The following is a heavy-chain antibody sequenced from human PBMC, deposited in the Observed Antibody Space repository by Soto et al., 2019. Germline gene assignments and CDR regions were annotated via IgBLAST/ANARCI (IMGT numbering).Heavy chain of an antibody. CDR2: ISGSGDSA. Sequence: VQSLESGGGLVQPGGSLRLSCAASGFIFRDYAMNWVRQAPGKGLEWVPDISGSGDSARDADSVKGRFTISRDNSRDRLYLHLNSLRVDDAAVYYCGKERRGSGWSVCDFWGQGDLVTVSS. CDR1: GFIFRDYA. D-gene: IGHD6-19*01. CDR3: GKERRGSGWSVCDF. J-gene: IGHJ4*02. V-gene: IGHV3-23*01.